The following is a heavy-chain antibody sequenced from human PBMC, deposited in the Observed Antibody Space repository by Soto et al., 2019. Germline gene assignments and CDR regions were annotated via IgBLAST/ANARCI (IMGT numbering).Heavy chain of an antibody. D-gene: IGHD6-13*01. J-gene: IGHJ4*01. CDR3: ATSRQQTYSFEY. Sequence: SETLSLTCTVSGGSISSGFDYWSWIRQHPGKGLEWIGYIYYIGSTYYNPSLKSRVSISIDTSKNQFSLKLSSVTAADTAVYYCATSRQQTYSFEYWGHGALVTVS. V-gene: IGHV4-31*03. CDR2: IYYIGST. CDR1: GGSISSGFDY.